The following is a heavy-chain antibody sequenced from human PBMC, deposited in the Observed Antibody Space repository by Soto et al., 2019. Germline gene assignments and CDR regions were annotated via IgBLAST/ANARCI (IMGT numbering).Heavy chain of an antibody. D-gene: IGHD4-4*01. V-gene: IGHV4-34*01. CDR3: ARGVRDGYSYDY. CDR2: INHSGST. CDR1: GGSFSGYY. J-gene: IGHJ4*02. Sequence: PSETLSLTCAVYGGSFSGYYWSWIRQPPGKGLEWIGEINHSGSTNYNPSLKSRVTISVDTSKNQFSLKLSSVTAADTAVYYCARGVRDGYSYDYWGQGTLVTVSS.